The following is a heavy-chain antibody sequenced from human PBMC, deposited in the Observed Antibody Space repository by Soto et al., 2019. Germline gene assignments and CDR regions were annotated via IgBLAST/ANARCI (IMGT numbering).Heavy chain of an antibody. Sequence: ASVKVSCKASGYTFTGYYMHWVRQAPGQGLEWMGWINPNSGGTNYAQKFQGRVTMTRDTSISTAYMELSRLRSDDTAVYYCARGITTPYYYYGMDVWGQGTTVTVYS. CDR2: INPNSGGT. D-gene: IGHD1-20*01. CDR1: GYTFTGYY. J-gene: IGHJ6*02. V-gene: IGHV1-2*02. CDR3: ARGITTPYYYYGMDV.